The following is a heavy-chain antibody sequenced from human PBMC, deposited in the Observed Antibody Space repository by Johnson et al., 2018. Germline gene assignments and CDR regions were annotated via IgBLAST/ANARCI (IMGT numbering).Heavy chain of an antibody. V-gene: IGHV3-9*01. Sequence: VQLVQSGGGLAQPGRSLRLSCAASGFTFDDHAMHWVRQVPGKGLEWVSGISWNSGRISYVDSVRGRFTISRDNAKNYLYLQMNSLRVEDTAFYYCEKEGVDDAFEIWGQGTIVTVSS. CDR3: EKEGVDDAFEI. CDR2: ISWNSGRI. J-gene: IGHJ3*02. CDR1: GFTFDDHA. D-gene: IGHD3-16*01.